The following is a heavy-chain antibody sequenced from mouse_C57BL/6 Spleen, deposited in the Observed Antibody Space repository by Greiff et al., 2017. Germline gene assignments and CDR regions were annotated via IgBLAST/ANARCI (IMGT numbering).Heavy chain of an antibody. Sequence: EVQLVESGGDLVKPGGSLKLSCAASGFTFSSYGMSWVRQTPDKRLEWVAPISSGGSYTYYPDSVKGRFTISRDNAKNTLYLQMSSLKSEDTAMYYCARHYGDYYAMDYWGQGTSVTVSS. CDR2: ISSGGSYT. J-gene: IGHJ4*01. V-gene: IGHV5-6*01. CDR3: ARHYGDYYAMDY. D-gene: IGHD1-1*02. CDR1: GFTFSSYG.